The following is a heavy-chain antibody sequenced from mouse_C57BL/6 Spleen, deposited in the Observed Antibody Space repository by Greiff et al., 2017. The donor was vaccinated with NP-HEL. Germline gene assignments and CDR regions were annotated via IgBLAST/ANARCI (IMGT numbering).Heavy chain of an antibody. D-gene: IGHD1-1*01. CDR2: IYPGNSDT. J-gene: IGHJ2*01. CDR3: TRERITTVVAKGLEYYFDY. CDR1: GYTFTSYW. V-gene: IGHV1-5*01. Sequence: EVQLQQSGTVLARPGASVKMSCKTSGYTFTSYWMHWVKQRPGQGLEWIGAIYPGNSDTRYNQKFKGKAKLTAVTSARTAYMELSRLTNEDSAVYYGTRERITTVVAKGLEYYFDYWGQGTTLTVSS.